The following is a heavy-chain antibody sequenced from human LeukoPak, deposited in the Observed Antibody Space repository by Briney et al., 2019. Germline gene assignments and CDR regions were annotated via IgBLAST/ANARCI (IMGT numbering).Heavy chain of an antibody. CDR2: IHNSGGI. CDR1: DGSISSYY. J-gene: IGHJ6*03. Sequence: SETLSLTCTVSDGSISSYYWSWIRQPPGKGLEWIGYIHNSGGINYDPSLKSRVTISIDTSKNQISLRLTSVTAADAAVYYCARLGVVVTHYYCMDVWGKGTTVTVSS. D-gene: IGHD3-22*01. CDR3: ARLGVVVTHYYCMDV. V-gene: IGHV4-59*08.